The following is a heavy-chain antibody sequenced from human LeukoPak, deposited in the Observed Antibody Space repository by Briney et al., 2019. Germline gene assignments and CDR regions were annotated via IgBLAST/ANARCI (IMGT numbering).Heavy chain of an antibody. CDR2: IYCSGST. D-gene: IGHD3-10*01. CDR1: GGSISSSSYY. CDR3: ARTRRSITMVRGVIKGYYFDY. V-gene: IGHV4-39*01. J-gene: IGHJ4*02. Sequence: SETLSLTCTVSGGSISSSSYYWGWIRQPPGKGLEWIGSIYCSGSTYYNPSLKSRVTISVDTSKNQFSLKLSSVTAADTAVYYCARTRRSITMVRGVIKGYYFDYWGQGTLVTVSS.